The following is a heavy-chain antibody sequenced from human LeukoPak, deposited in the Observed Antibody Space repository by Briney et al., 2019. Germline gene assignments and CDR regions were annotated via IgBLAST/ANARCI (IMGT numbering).Heavy chain of an antibody. J-gene: IGHJ4*02. CDR3: ARSSGTGTFSY. CDR2: VYYGRSP. Sequence: SETLSLTCTVSGDSIRRSTYYWAWIRQPPGKGLEWIGSVYYGRSPYFNPSLESRATISVDTSKNHFSLKMSSVTAADTAVYYCARSSGTGTFSYWGQGTLVTVSS. CDR1: GDSIRRSTYY. V-gene: IGHV4-39*02. D-gene: IGHD6-25*01.